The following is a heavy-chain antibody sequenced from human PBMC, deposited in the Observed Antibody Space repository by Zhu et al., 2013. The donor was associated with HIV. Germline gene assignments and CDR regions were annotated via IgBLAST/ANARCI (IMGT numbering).Heavy chain of an antibody. Sequence: QVQLVQSGAEVKKPGASVKVSCKASGYTFTGYYMHWVRQAPGQGLEWMGWINPNSGGTNYAQKFQGRVTMTRDTSISTAYMDLSRLRSDDTAVYYCARGSPGGTALFYYYYMDVWGKGTTVTVSS. CDR3: ARGSPGGTALFYYYYMDV. D-gene: IGHD3-10*01. CDR1: GYTFTGYY. J-gene: IGHJ6*03. V-gene: IGHV1-2*02. CDR2: INPNSGGT.